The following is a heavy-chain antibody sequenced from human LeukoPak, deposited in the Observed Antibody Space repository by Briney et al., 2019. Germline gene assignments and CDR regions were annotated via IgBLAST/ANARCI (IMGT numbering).Heavy chain of an antibody. CDR1: GFTFSSYW. D-gene: IGHD5-18*01. CDR3: ARDLRRGFSYVDY. Sequence: GGSLRLSCAASGFTFSSYWMHWVRQAPGKGLVWVSRINSDGSNTVYADSVKGRFTISRDNAENTLYLQMNSLRAEDTAVYFCARDLRRGFSYVDYWGQGTPVTVSS. J-gene: IGHJ4*02. V-gene: IGHV3-74*01. CDR2: INSDGSNT.